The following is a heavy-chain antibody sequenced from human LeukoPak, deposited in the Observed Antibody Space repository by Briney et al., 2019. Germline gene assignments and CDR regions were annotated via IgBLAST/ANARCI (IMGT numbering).Heavy chain of an antibody. CDR3: ARDNDYSNYNPFDY. J-gene: IGHJ4*02. CDR2: INHSGST. Sequence: SETLSLTCAVYGGSFSGYYWSWIRQPPGKGREWIGEINHSGSTNYNPSLKSRVTISVDTSKNQFSLKLSSVTAADTAVYYCARDNDYSNYNPFDYWGQGTLVTVSS. CDR1: GGSFSGYY. V-gene: IGHV4-34*01. D-gene: IGHD4-11*01.